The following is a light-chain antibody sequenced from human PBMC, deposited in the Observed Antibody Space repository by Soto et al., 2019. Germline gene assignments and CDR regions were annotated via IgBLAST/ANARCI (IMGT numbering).Light chain of an antibody. Sequence: VMTQSPAILSVSPGERATLSCRASQSVETFLAWFQHKAGQAPRLLIFGASTRAAGVPARFSGGGSGTEFTLTIDSLRSEDFAVYFCQQYHAWPPGTFGGGTKVEIK. CDR3: QQYHAWPPGT. V-gene: IGKV3-15*01. CDR2: GAS. CDR1: QSVETF. J-gene: IGKJ4*01.